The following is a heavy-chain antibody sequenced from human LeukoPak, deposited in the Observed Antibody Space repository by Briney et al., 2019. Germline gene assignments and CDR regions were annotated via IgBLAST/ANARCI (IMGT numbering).Heavy chain of an antibody. D-gene: IGHD3-16*01. V-gene: IGHV3-7*01. J-gene: IGHJ4*02. CDR3: ARGGAPYYFDY. CDR1: GFTFSDYW. Sequence: PGGSLRLSCAASGFTFSDYWISWVRQAPGKGLDWVAHINPDGGQRSYVASVEGRFTISRDNAKNSLYLQMNSLRTEDTAVYYCARGGAPYYFDYWGQGTLVTVSS. CDR2: INPDGGQR.